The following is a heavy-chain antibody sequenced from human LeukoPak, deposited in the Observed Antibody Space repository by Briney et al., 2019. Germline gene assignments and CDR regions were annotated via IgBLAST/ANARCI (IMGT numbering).Heavy chain of an antibody. CDR2: IDGGASST. CDR3: ARGPGSSGGAYVGDY. V-gene: IGHV3-74*01. D-gene: IGHD3-22*01. Sequence: GGSLRLSCAASGFTFSNHWMHWVRQVPGKGPVWVSRIDGGASSTSYADSVKGRFSISRDNAKSTLYLLMNSLRAEDTAGYYCARGPGSSGGAYVGDYWGHGTQVTVSS. J-gene: IGHJ4*01. CDR1: GFTFSNHW.